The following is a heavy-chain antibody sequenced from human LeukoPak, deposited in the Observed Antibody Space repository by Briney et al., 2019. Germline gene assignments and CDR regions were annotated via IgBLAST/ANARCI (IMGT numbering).Heavy chain of an antibody. J-gene: IGHJ4*02. Sequence: GGSLRLSCAASRFTFRNNWMSWVRQAPGKGLEWVANIKQDGSEKNYVDSVRGRFIISRDNAKNSLYLQMNSLRAEDTAVYYCARETPDSSGWDWGQGTLVTVSS. D-gene: IGHD6-19*01. CDR3: ARETPDSSGWD. CDR2: IKQDGSEK. V-gene: IGHV3-7*01. CDR1: RFTFRNNW.